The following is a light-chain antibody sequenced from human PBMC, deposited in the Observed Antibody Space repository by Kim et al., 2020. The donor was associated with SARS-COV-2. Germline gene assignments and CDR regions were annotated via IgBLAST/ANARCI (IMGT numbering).Light chain of an antibody. V-gene: IGLV2-14*01. CDR1: SSDVGGYNY. CDR2: EVS. Sequence: GQSITIPCTGTSSDVGGYNYVSWYQQHPGKAPKLMIYEVSNRPSGVSNRFSGSKAGNTASLTISGLQAEDEADYYCSSYTSSSTLLFGGGTQLTVL. CDR3: SSYTSSSTLL. J-gene: IGLJ2*01.